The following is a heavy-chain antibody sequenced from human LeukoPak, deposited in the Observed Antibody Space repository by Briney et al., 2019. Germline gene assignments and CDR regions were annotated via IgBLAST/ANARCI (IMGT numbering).Heavy chain of an antibody. J-gene: IGHJ4*02. CDR1: GYSLRSGYY. Sequence: SETLSLTCAVSGYSLRSGYYWGWIRQPPGKGLEWIGSIYHSGSTYYNPSLKSRVTISVDTSKNQFSLKLSSVTAADTAVYYCARRGGVRFLEWPFDYWGQGTLVTVSS. CDR2: IYHSGST. CDR3: ARRGGVRFLEWPFDY. V-gene: IGHV4-38-2*01. D-gene: IGHD3-3*01.